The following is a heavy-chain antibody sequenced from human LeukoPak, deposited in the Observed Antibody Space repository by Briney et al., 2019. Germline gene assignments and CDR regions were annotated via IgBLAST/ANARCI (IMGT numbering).Heavy chain of an antibody. CDR1: GFTFDDYA. CDR2: ISGDGGST. V-gene: IGHV3-43*02. Sequence: GGSLRLSCAASGFTFDDYAMHWARQAPGKGLEWVSLISGDGGSTYYADSVKGRFTISRDNSKNSLYLQMNSLRTEDTALYYCAKGTPLRGVTVFDYWGQGTLVTVSS. CDR3: AKGTPLRGVTVFDY. J-gene: IGHJ4*02. D-gene: IGHD3-10*01.